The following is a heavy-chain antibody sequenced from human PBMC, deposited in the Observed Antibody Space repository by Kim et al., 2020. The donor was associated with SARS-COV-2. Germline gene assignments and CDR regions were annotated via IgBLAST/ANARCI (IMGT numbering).Heavy chain of an antibody. Sequence: GGSLRLSCAASEFSVSSNFMSWVRQAPGKGLEWVSVIYSGGSTYYADSVKGRFTISRDKSKNTLHLQMNSLRAEDTAAYYCARGLYDDFWCGYKTHYNW. D-gene: IGHD3-3*01. CDR3: ARGLYDDFWCGYKTHYNW. CDR2: IYSGGST. CDR1: EFSVSSNF. J-gene: IGHJ2*01. V-gene: IGHV3-53*01.